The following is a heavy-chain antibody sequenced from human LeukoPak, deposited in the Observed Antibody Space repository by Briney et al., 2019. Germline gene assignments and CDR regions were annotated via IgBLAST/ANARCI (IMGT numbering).Heavy chain of an antibody. D-gene: IGHD2-15*01. V-gene: IGHV4-34*01. CDR2: INHSGST. Sequence: SDTLSLTCAVYGGSFRGYYWSWIRQPPGKGLEWTGEINHSGSTDYNPSLTSRVTISVDTSKNQFSLKLSSVTAADTAVYYCARAKGYCSGGSCYSLYGAFDIWGQGTMVTVSS. J-gene: IGHJ3*02. CDR3: ARAKGYCSGGSCYSLYGAFDI. CDR1: GGSFRGYY.